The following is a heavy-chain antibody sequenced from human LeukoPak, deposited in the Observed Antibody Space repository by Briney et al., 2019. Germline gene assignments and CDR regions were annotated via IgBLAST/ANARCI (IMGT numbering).Heavy chain of an antibody. CDR3: ARIPPHTALVTNWFAP. CDR1: GFSLSKARMG. Sequence: SGPTLVNPTETLTQTCTVSGFSLSKARMGVSWIRQPPGKALEWLAHIFWNDEKSYSTSLKSRLTISKDTSKSQVVLTMTNMDPVDTATYYCARIPPHTALVTNWFAPWGQGTLVTVSS. V-gene: IGHV2-26*01. J-gene: IGHJ5*02. D-gene: IGHD5-18*01. CDR2: IFWNDEK.